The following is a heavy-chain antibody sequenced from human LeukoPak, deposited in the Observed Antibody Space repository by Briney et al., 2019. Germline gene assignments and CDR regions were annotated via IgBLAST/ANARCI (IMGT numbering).Heavy chain of an antibody. J-gene: IGHJ4*02. Sequence: KTSETLSLTCIVSGGSIGSDSHYWGWIRQPPGKGLEWIGTMYYSGNTYYNPSLKSRVTISVDASKNQFSLRLSSVTAADTAVYYCARLIGLWFPFDYWGQGALVAVSS. CDR1: GGSIGSDSHY. D-gene: IGHD3-10*01. V-gene: IGHV4-39*01. CDR2: MYYSGNT. CDR3: ARLIGLWFPFDY.